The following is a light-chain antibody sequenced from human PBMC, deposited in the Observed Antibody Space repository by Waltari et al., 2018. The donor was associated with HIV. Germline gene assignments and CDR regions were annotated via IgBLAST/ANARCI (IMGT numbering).Light chain of an antibody. Sequence: QSVLTQPPSASGTPGQRVTISCPGSSSNIGSNTVNWYHQLPGTAPKLLIYTNNQRPSGVPDRFSGSKSGTSASLAISGLQSEDEADYYCAAWDDSLNGWVFGGGTKLTVL. V-gene: IGLV1-44*01. CDR3: AAWDDSLNGWV. CDR2: TNN. J-gene: IGLJ3*02. CDR1: SSNIGSNT.